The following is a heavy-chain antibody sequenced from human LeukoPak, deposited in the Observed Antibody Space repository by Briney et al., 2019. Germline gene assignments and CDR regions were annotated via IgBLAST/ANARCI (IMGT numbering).Heavy chain of an antibody. D-gene: IGHD3-22*01. CDR1: GFTFSDYY. Sequence: PGGSLRLSCAASGFTFSDYYMSWIRQAPGEGLEWVSYISSSGSTIYYADSVKGRFTISRDNAKNSLYLQMNSLRAEDTAVYYCAREPPGGYYDSSTPDYRGQGTLVTVSS. CDR3: AREPPGGYYDSSTPDY. V-gene: IGHV3-11*04. J-gene: IGHJ4*02. CDR2: ISSSGSTI.